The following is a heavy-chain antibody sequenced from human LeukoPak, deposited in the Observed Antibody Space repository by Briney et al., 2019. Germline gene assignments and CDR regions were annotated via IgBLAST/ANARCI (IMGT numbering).Heavy chain of an antibody. D-gene: IGHD3-3*01. Sequence: LSGGSLRLSCAASGFTFSSYAMSWVRQAPGKGLEWVSTISASGGTTYYADSVKGRFTISRDNSKNTLHLQMNSLRAEDTAVYYCAKDRNYDFTVDAFDIWGQGTMVTVSS. CDR2: ISASGGTT. J-gene: IGHJ3*02. CDR3: AKDRNYDFTVDAFDI. CDR1: GFTFSSYA. V-gene: IGHV3-23*01.